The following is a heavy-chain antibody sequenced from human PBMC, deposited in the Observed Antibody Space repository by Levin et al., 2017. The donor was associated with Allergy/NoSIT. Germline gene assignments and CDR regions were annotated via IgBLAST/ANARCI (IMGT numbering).Heavy chain of an antibody. D-gene: IGHD3-22*01. CDR1: GFSFSNYA. J-gene: IGHJ4*02. CDR2: VSASGSNT. CDR3: AKVVWRSGYQDHFDS. V-gene: IGHV3-23*01. Sequence: GESLKISCAASGFSFSNYALAWVRQTPGKGLDWVSAVSASGSNTYYADSVKGRFTVSRDNSKNTVDLQMNSLRAEDTAVYYCAKVVWRSGYQDHFDSWGQGTLVTVSS.